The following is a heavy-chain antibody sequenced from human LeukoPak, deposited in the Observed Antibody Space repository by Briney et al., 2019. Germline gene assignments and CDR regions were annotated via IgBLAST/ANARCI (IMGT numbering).Heavy chain of an antibody. Sequence: PSETLSLTCTVSGGSISSYYWSWIRQPPGKGLEWIGYIYYGGSTNYNPSLKSRVTISVDTSKNQFSLKLSSVTAAGTAVYYCAREGGYDFGWFDPWGQGTLVTVSS. CDR3: AREGGYDFGWFDP. V-gene: IGHV4-59*01. J-gene: IGHJ5*02. CDR2: IYYGGST. D-gene: IGHD5-12*01. CDR1: GGSISSYY.